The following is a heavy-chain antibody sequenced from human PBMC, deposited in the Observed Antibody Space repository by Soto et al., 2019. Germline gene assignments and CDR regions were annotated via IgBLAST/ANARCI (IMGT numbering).Heavy chain of an antibody. D-gene: IGHD3-9*01. V-gene: IGHV3-43*01. CDR3: ARDTYDIFTGQKRYFDY. CDR2: ISWDGGRT. CDR1: GFSFEDYT. Sequence: GGSLRLSCAASGFSFEDYTMRGVRHGPGEGPEWISLISWDGGRTLYSDSVKGRFIISRDNSKNSLYLQMNSLTTEGTALYYCARDTYDIFTGQKRYFDYWGQGILVTVSS. J-gene: IGHJ4*02.